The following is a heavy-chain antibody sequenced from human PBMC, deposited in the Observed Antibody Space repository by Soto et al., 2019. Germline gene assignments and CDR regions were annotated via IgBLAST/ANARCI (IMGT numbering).Heavy chain of an antibody. J-gene: IGHJ6*02. Sequence: EVQVLESGGGLVQPGESLRLSCVGSGFTFSKYAMSWVRQAPGKGLEWVSIIRGSGENTFYSDSVKGRFTISRDNSKNTLYLQMNSLRAEDTAVYYCAKNRGSGSPYYYNVDVWGQGTTVIVSS. CDR2: IRGSGENT. V-gene: IGHV3-23*01. CDR3: AKNRGSGSPYYYNVDV. D-gene: IGHD3-10*01. CDR1: GFTFSKYA.